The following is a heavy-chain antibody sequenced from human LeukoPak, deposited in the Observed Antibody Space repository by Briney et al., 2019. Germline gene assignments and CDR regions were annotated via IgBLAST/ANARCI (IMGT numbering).Heavy chain of an antibody. CDR3: ARERGLHYDFWSGYYPYYYYGMDV. CDR2: IWYDGSNK. CDR1: GFTFSSYG. D-gene: IGHD3-3*01. V-gene: IGHV3-33*01. Sequence: GGSLRLSCAASGFTFSSYGMHWVRQAPGKGLEWVAVIWYDGSNKYYADSVKGRFTISRDNSKNTLYLQMNSLRAEDTAVYYCARERGLHYDFWSGYYPYYYYGMDVWGQGTTVTVSS. J-gene: IGHJ6*02.